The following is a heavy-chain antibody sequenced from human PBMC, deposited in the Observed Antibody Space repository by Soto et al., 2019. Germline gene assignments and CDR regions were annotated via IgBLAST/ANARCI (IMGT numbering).Heavy chain of an antibody. D-gene: IGHD6-13*01. CDR3: EQLWAYF. V-gene: IGHV4-61*01. CDR1: GGSISTGNW. Sequence: PSETLSLTCAVSGGSISTGNWWRWIRQPPGKGLEWIGYVYHTGRTSYNPSIKSRVPLSMDTSQHPFSLTRVAVPSADTAVSSVEQLWAYF. CDR2: VYHTGRT. J-gene: IGHJ4*01.